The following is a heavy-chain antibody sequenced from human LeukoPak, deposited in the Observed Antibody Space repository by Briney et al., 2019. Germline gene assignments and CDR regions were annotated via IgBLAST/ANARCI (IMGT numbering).Heavy chain of an antibody. V-gene: IGHV4-59*01. CDR1: GGPITEYY. CDR3: ARDRGTTGYYYLDS. CDR2: IYHTGST. D-gene: IGHD1-26*01. Sequence: SETLSLTCSVSGGPITEYYWSWIRQPPGKGLEWTGYIYHTGSTNYSPSLKSRLTMSVDASRNQFSLKLVSVTAADTGVYYCARDRGTTGYYYLDSWGQGILVTVSS. J-gene: IGHJ4*02.